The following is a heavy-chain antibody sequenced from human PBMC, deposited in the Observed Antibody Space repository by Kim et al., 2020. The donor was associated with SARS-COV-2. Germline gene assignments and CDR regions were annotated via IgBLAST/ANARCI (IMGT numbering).Heavy chain of an antibody. CDR3: ARDGRPGRAIRYFDWSPPPNWFDP. Sequence: GGSLRLSCAASGFTFSSYSMNWVRQAPGKGLEWVSSISSSSSYIYYADSVKGRFTISRDNAKNSLYLQMNSLRAEDTAVYYCARDGRPGRAIRYFDWSPPPNWFDPWGQGALVTVSS. D-gene: IGHD3-9*01. CDR2: ISSSSSYI. CDR1: GFTFSSYS. V-gene: IGHV3-21*01. J-gene: IGHJ5*02.